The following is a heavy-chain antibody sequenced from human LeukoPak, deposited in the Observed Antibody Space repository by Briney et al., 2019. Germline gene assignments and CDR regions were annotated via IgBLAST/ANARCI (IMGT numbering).Heavy chain of an antibody. CDR1: GYTFTSYA. CDR2: INAGNGNT. Sequence: GASVKVSCKASGYTFTSYAMHWVRQAPGQRLEWMGWINAGNGNTKYSQEFQGRVTITRDTSASTAYMELSSLRSEDMAVYYCARGHSTPWDSGSEAVALNWFDPWGQGTLVTVSS. V-gene: IGHV1-3*03. D-gene: IGHD6-19*01. J-gene: IGHJ5*02. CDR3: ARGHSTPWDSGSEAVALNWFDP.